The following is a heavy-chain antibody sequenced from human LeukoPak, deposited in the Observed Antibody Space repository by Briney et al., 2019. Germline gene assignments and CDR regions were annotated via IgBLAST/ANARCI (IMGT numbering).Heavy chain of an antibody. CDR2: ISSNVGTI. CDR3: ARDGATVLRYFDWLPWGAFDI. J-gene: IGHJ3*02. D-gene: IGHD3-9*01. V-gene: IGHV3-11*01. CDR1: GFTFKPYY. Sequence: GGSLRLSCEASGFTFKPYYMSWIRQSPGKRMQWVSYISSNVGTIYYPASVKGRFTISRDTAKNSLPLQMNSLRAEDTAVYYCARDGATVLRYFDWLPWGAFDIWGQGTMVTVSS.